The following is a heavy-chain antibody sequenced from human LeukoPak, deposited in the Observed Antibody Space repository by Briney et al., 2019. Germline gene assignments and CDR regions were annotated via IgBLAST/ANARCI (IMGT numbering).Heavy chain of an antibody. V-gene: IGHV3-30*18. J-gene: IGHJ4*02. Sequence: PGGSLRLSCAASGFTFSSYGMHWVRQAPGKGLEWVAVISYDGSNKYYADSVKGRFTISRDNSENTLYLQMNSLRAEDTAVYYCAKDDSSGYVADYWGQGTLVTVSS. CDR2: ISYDGSNK. CDR3: AKDDSSGYVADY. CDR1: GFTFSSYG. D-gene: IGHD3-22*01.